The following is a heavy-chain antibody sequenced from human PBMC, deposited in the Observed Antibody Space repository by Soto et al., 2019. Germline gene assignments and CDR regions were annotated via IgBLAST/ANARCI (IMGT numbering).Heavy chain of an antibody. D-gene: IGHD6-13*01. J-gene: IGHJ4*02. CDR3: ARVSTLYSSSWDEFDY. CDR2: IKSKTDGGTT. CDR1: GFTFSNAW. Sequence: EVQLVESGGALVKPGGSLRLSCAASGFTFSNAWMSWVRQAPGKGLEWVGRIKSKTDGGTTDYAAAVEGRFTISREDSKNTVYLQMDSLKTEDTAVYYCARVSTLYSSSWDEFDYWGQGTLVTVSS. V-gene: IGHV3-15*02.